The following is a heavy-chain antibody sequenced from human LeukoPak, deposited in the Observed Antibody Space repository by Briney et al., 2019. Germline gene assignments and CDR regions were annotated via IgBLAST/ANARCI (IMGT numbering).Heavy chain of an antibody. CDR2: IKQDGSEK. Sequence: GGSLRLSCAASGFTFSNYWMSWVRQAPGKGLKWVANIKQDGSEKYYVASVTGRFTISRDNSKNPLYLQMNSLRAEDTAVFYCARAYSGIAAAGIDYWGQGTLVTVSS. D-gene: IGHD6-13*01. CDR3: ARAYSGIAAAGIDY. J-gene: IGHJ4*02. CDR1: GFTFSNYW. V-gene: IGHV3-7*02.